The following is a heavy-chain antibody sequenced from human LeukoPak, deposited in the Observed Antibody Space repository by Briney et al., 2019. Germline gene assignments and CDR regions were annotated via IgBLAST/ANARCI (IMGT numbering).Heavy chain of an antibody. V-gene: IGHV1-3*01. CDR1: GYTFTSYA. D-gene: IGHD6-13*01. J-gene: IGHJ4*02. CDR3: ARVVAAAGIIRY. CDR2: INAGNGNT. Sequence: ASVKVSCKASGYTFTSYAVHWVRQAPGQRLEWMGWINAGNGNTKYSQKFQGRVTITRDTSASTAYMELSSLRSEDTAVYYCARVVAAAGIIRYWGQGTLVTVSS.